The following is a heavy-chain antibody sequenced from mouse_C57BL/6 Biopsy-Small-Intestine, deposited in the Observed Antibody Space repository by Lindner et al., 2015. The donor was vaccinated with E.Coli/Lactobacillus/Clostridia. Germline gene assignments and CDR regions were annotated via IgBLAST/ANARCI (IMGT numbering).Heavy chain of an antibody. CDR3: ARIGTGPGFAY. J-gene: IGHJ3*01. CDR1: GYTFTDYY. Sequence: VQLQESGPELVKPGDSVKVSCKASGYTFTDYYMDWVKQSHGKSLEWIGYIYPNNGGTTYNQKFKNKATLTVDKSSSTAYMELHSLTSEDSAVYYCARIGTGPGFAYWGQGTLVTVSA. CDR2: IYPNNGGT. V-gene: IGHV1-34*02. D-gene: IGHD4-1*01.